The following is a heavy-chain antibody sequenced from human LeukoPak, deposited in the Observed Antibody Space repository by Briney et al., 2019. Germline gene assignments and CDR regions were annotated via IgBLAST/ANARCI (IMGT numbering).Heavy chain of an antibody. J-gene: IGHJ4*02. CDR3: ARVPSAYYYDSSIFDY. CDR2: IIPIFGTA. CDR1: GGTFSSYA. V-gene: IGHV1-69*06. D-gene: IGHD3-22*01. Sequence: ASVKVSCKASGGTFSSYAISWVRQAPGQGLEWMGGIIPIFGTANYAQKFQGRVTITADKSTSTAYMELSSLRSEDTAVYYCARVPSAYYYDSSIFDYWGQGTLVTVSS.